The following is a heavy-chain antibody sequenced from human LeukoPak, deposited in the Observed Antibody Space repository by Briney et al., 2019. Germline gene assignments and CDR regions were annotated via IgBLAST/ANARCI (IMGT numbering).Heavy chain of an antibody. D-gene: IGHD3-3*01. V-gene: IGHV3-21*01. Sequence: NPGGSLRLSCAASGFTFNRNAISWVRQAPGKGLEWVSSISSSSSYIYYADSVKGRFTISGDNAKNSLYLQMNSLRAEDTAVYYCARVDFWGGHWGQGTLVTVSS. J-gene: IGHJ4*02. CDR3: ARVDFWGGH. CDR2: ISSSSSYI. CDR1: GFTFNRNA.